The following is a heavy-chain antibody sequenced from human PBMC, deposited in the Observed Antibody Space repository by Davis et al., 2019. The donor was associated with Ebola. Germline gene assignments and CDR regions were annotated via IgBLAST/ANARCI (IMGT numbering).Heavy chain of an antibody. CDR1: GYTFTTYS. V-gene: IGHV1-18*01. CDR2: ITAYNGDT. CDR3: ARVFVSGGWSMDY. Sequence: ASVKVSCKASGYTFTTYSITWVRQAPGQGLEWMGWITAYNGDTNYAQKLQGRVTMTTDTYTSTAYMELRNLRSDDTAVYYCARVFVSGGWSMDYWGQGTLVTVSS. D-gene: IGHD6-19*01. J-gene: IGHJ4*02.